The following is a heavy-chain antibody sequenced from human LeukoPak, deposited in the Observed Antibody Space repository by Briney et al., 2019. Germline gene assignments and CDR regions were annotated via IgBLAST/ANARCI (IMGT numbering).Heavy chain of an antibody. CDR3: AVDFWTFRDY. CDR1: GFTFTKYW. V-gene: IGHV3-30*02. D-gene: IGHD3/OR15-3a*01. Sequence: GDSLRLSCAASGFTFTKYWMTWVRQAPGKGLEWVAFIQDDGSKQWYADSVKGRFTISRDSSKNTVFLQMNSLRTEDTAVYYCAVDFWTFRDYWGQGTLVIVSS. CDR2: IQDDGSKQ. J-gene: IGHJ4*02.